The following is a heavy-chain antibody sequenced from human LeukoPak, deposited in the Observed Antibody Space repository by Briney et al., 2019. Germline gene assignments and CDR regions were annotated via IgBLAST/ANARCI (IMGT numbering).Heavy chain of an antibody. CDR2: IRYDGNNK. J-gene: IGHJ4*02. V-gene: IGHV3-30*02. D-gene: IGHD5-24*01. CDR3: ARDAEMATTYYFDY. Sequence: GGSLRLSCAASGFTFSSYGMHWVRQAPGKGLEWVAFIRYDGNNKYYADSVKGRFTISRDNSKNTLYLQMNSLRAEDTGVYYCARDAEMATTYYFDYWGQGTLVTVSS. CDR1: GFTFSSYG.